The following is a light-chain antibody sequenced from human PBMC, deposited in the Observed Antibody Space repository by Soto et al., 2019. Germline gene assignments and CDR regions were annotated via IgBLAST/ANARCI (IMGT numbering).Light chain of an antibody. CDR3: QQYGSSPRT. J-gene: IGKJ4*01. V-gene: IGKV3-20*01. CDR1: QSVSSSY. Sequence: EIVLTQSPGTLSLSPGERATLSCRASQSVSSSYLAWYQQKPGQAPRLLISGASSRATAIPARFSGSGSGTAFTLTTRRMDPADFAVYYGQQYGSSPRTFGGGTKVEIK. CDR2: GAS.